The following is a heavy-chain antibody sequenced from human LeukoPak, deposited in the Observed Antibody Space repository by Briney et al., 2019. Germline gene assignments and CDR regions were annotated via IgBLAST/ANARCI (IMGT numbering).Heavy chain of an antibody. CDR2: ISGDGGST. CDR1: GFTFDDYA. V-gene: IGHV3-43*02. J-gene: IGHJ4*02. Sequence: GGSLRLSCAASGFTFDDYAMHWVRQAPGKGLEWVSLISGDGGSTYYADSVKGRFTISSNNSINSLYLQMNRLRTEDTALYYCAKDIYGDSLNLGNWGQGTLVTVSS. CDR3: AKDIYGDSLNLGN. D-gene: IGHD4-17*01.